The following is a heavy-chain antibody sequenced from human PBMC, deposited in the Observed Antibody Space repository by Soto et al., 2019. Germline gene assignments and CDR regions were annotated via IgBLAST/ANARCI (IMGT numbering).Heavy chain of an antibody. CDR3: AKYEIDSSFGKVSTTPDFQH. D-gene: IGHD1-1*01. CDR1: GLTFTNYA. V-gene: IGHV3-23*01. CDR2: ISDSGGPT. J-gene: IGHJ1*01. Sequence: GGSLRLSCAASGLTFTNYAMNWVRQAPGKALEWVSVISDSGGPTHYADFVKPRFAISRDNSVNTLNQQMSSKRTEDTAVYYCAKYEIDSSFGKVSTTPDFQHWGQGTLVTVSS.